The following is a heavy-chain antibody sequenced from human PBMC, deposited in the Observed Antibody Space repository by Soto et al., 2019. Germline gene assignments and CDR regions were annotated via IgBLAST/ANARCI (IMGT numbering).Heavy chain of an antibody. J-gene: IGHJ3*02. CDR2: INSDGSST. CDR3: ARDRGGYYYEYAFDI. Sequence: EVQLVESGGGLVQPGGSLRLSCAASGFTFSSYWMHWVRQAPGKGLVWVSRINSDGSSTSYADSVKGRFTISRDNAKNTLYLQMNSLRAEDTAVYYCARDRGGYYYEYAFDIWGQGTMVTVSS. D-gene: IGHD3-22*01. CDR1: GFTFSSYW. V-gene: IGHV3-74*01.